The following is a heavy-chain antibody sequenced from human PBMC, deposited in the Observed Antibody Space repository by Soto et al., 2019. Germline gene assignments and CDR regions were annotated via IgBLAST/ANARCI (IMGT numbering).Heavy chain of an antibody. CDR2: IYYSGGT. J-gene: IGHJ4*02. CDR1: GGSLSSSGYY. D-gene: IGHD3-10*01. V-gene: IGHV4-39*07. CDR3: ARRWSGTDY. Sequence: SETLSLTCTVSGGSLSSSGYYWGWIRQPPGKGLEYIGSIYYSGGTNYNPSLQSRVTISADTSKNQFSLELRSVTAADTAVYYCARRWSGTDYWGQGTLVTVSS.